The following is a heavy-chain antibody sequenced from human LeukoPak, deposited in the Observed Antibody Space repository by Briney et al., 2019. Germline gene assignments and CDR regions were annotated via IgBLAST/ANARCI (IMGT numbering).Heavy chain of an antibody. CDR1: GFTFSDYY. Sequence: PGGSLRLSCAASGFTFSDYYMSWIRQSPGKGLEWLGEISPRGTKYNPSLKSRVTISLDTTKNQFSLILSSVTAADAAVYFCASDSYSSIGYFWSQGTLVTVSS. J-gene: IGHJ4*02. V-gene: IGHV4-34*01. CDR3: ASDSYSSIGYF. D-gene: IGHD6-13*01. CDR2: ISPRGT.